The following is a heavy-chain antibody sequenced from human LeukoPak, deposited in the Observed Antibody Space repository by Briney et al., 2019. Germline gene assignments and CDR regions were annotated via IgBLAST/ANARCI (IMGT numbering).Heavy chain of an antibody. CDR1: GFTFSGSA. CDR3: ARDITMTQIMDV. Sequence: PGGSLRLSCAASGFTFSGSAMHWVRQASGKGLEWVGRIRSKANSYAAAYAASVKGRFTISRDNAKNSLYLQMNSLRAEDTAVYYCARDITMTQIMDVWGKGTTVTVSS. D-gene: IGHD3-22*01. V-gene: IGHV3-73*01. CDR2: IRSKANSYAA. J-gene: IGHJ6*03.